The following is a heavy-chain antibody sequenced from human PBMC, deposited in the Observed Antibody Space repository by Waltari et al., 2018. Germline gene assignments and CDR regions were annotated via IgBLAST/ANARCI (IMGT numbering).Heavy chain of an antibody. CDR1: GYTFTNYW. D-gene: IGHD5-12*01. Sequence: AEVKKPGESLKISCQASGYTFTNYWIGWVRQMPGKGLEWMGIIYPGDSDTTYSPSFEGQVTISVDKSISISYLQWTSLKASDTAMYYCVRQVGTNWLDPWGQGTLVTVSS. V-gene: IGHV5-51*01. CDR3: VRQVGTNWLDP. J-gene: IGHJ5*02. CDR2: IYPGDSDT.